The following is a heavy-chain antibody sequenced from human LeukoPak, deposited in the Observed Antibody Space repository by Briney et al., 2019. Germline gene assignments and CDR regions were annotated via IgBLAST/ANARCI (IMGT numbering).Heavy chain of an antibody. Sequence: GGSLRLSCAASGFTFSSYAMSWVRQAPGKGLEWVSAISGSGGSTYYADSVKGRFSISRDNSKNTLYLQMNSLRAEDTAVYYCAKWYSVDEEGWFDPWGQGTLVTVSS. D-gene: IGHD6-13*01. V-gene: IGHV3-23*01. CDR2: ISGSGGST. J-gene: IGHJ5*02. CDR3: AKWYSVDEEGWFDP. CDR1: GFTFSSYA.